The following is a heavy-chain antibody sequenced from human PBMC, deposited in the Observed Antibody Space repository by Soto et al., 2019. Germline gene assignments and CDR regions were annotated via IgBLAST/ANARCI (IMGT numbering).Heavy chain of an antibody. Sequence: SETLSLTCTVATASINSGGHYWSWVRQHPGKGLEWIGYIYYSGSTYYNPSLMSRVSISIDTSKNQFSLKLSSVTAADTAVYYCARQSNGSDTGYFDFWGQGTLVTVSS. J-gene: IGHJ4*02. CDR3: ARQSNGSDTGYFDF. CDR2: IYYSGST. D-gene: IGHD1-26*01. V-gene: IGHV4-31*03. CDR1: TASINSGGHY.